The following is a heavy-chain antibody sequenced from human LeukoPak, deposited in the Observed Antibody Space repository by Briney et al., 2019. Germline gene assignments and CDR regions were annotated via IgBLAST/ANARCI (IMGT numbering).Heavy chain of an antibody. CDR3: AREGSFYGTRDF. Sequence: SQTLSLTWTVSGDSMSTGTYYWSWIRQPAGKGLEWIGRIFKAGTTYYNPSLTSRATISIDTSKNQFFLNVTSVTAADTAVYYCAREGSFYGTRDFWGQGTLVSVSP. CDR1: GDSMSTGTYY. D-gene: IGHD1-14*01. V-gene: IGHV4-61*02. J-gene: IGHJ4*02. CDR2: IFKAGTT.